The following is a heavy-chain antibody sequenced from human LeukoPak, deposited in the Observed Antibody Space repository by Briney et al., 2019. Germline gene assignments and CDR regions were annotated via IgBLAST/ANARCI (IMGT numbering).Heavy chain of an antibody. Sequence: ASVKVSCKASGYTFTSYGISWVRQAPGQGLEWMGWISAYNGNTNYAQKLQGRVTMTTDTSTSTAYMELRSLRSDDTAVYYCARALIIDYGDYVGYWFDPWGQGTLVTVSS. CDR1: GYTFTSYG. V-gene: IGHV1-18*01. CDR3: ARALIIDYGDYVGYWFDP. D-gene: IGHD4-17*01. J-gene: IGHJ5*02. CDR2: ISAYNGNT.